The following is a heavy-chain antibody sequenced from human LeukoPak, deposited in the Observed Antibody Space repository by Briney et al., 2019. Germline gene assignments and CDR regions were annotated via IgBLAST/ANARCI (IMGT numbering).Heavy chain of an antibody. CDR3: ATLRKKIQLFKERGFS. Sequence: SETLSLTCAVYGGSFSGYYWSWIRQPPGKGLEWIGEINHSGSTNYNPSLKSRVTISVDTSKNQFSLKLSSVTAADTAVYYCATLRKKIQLFKERGFSWGQGTLVTVSS. CDR2: INHSGST. CDR1: GGSFSGYY. V-gene: IGHV4-34*01. D-gene: IGHD5-18*01. J-gene: IGHJ4*02.